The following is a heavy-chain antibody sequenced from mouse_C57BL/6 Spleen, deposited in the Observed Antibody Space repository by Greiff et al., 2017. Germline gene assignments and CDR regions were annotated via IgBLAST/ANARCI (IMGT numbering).Heavy chain of an antibody. V-gene: IGHV5-6*01. CDR3: ARHGNGSRYWYFDV. J-gene: IGHJ1*03. D-gene: IGHD4-1*01. Sequence: EVQVVESGGDLVKPGGSLKLSCAASGFTFSSYGMSWVRQTPDKRLEWVATISSGGSYTYYPDSVKGRFTISRDNAKNTLYLQMSSLKSEETAMYYCARHGNGSRYWYFDVWGTGTPVTVSS. CDR2: ISSGGSYT. CDR1: GFTFSSYG.